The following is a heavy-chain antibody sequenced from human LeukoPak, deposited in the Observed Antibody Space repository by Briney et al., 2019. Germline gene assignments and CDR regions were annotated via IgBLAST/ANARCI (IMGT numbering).Heavy chain of an antibody. D-gene: IGHD1-26*01. J-gene: IGHJ6*03. Sequence: ASVKVSCKASGYTFTSDYIHWVRQAPGQGLEWMGIINPSGGSTSYAQKFQGRVTMTRDMSTSTVYMELSSLRSEDTAVYYCARDGMPSGSYDRHYYYYYMDVWGKGTTVTVSS. CDR1: GYTFTSDY. V-gene: IGHV1-46*01. CDR2: INPSGGST. CDR3: ARDGMPSGSYDRHYYYYYMDV.